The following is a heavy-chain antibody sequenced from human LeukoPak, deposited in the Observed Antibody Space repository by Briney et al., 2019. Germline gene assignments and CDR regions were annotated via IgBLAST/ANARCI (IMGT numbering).Heavy chain of an antibody. CDR3: AKAGYCSSTGCLEDY. Sequence: RRSLRLSCAASGFTFSSYGMHWVRQAPGKGLEWVAVISYDGSNKYYADSVKGRFTISRDNSKNTLYLQMNSLRAEDTAVYYCAKAGYCSSTGCLEDYWGQGTLVTVSS. V-gene: IGHV3-30*18. CDR2: ISYDGSNK. J-gene: IGHJ4*02. CDR1: GFTFSSYG. D-gene: IGHD2-2*01.